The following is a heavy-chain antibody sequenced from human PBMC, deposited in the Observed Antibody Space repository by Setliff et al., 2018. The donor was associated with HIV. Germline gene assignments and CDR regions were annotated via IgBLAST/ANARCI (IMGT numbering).Heavy chain of an antibody. Sequence: GGSLRLSCAAAGFDFSNYWIHWVRQVAGKGLVWVSRIDAAGSTTAFADSVKGRFTISRDNAKKSLYLQMDSLRAEDTAVYYCARSYYGSTTSYGMDVWGQGTTVTVSS. V-gene: IGHV3-74*01. CDR3: ARSYYGSTTSYGMDV. CDR2: IDAAGSTT. CDR1: GFDFSNYW. J-gene: IGHJ6*02. D-gene: IGHD3-10*01.